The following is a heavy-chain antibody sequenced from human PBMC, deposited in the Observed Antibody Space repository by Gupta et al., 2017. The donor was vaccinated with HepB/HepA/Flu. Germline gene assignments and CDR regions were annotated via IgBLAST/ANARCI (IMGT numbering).Heavy chain of an antibody. J-gene: IGHJ5*02. CDR2: FHNSETT. Sequence: QVLLQESGARLVTPSETLSLTCTVAGGSISGYSWTWIRQPPGRGLEWIGDFHNSETTNYKPSLKSRGSMSVDKSKNQFSLILKPVTTADTAYYFGARSHWDLRPWGQGTLVIVSS. D-gene: IGHD7-27*01. CDR3: ARSHWDLRP. CDR1: GGSISGYS. V-gene: IGHV4-59*01.